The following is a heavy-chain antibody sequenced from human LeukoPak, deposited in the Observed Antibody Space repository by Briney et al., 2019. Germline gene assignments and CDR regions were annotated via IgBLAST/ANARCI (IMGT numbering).Heavy chain of an antibody. Sequence: PSETLSLTCTVSGGSISSSSYYWGWIRQPPGKGLEWIGYIYYSGSTNYNPSLKSRVTISVDTSKNQFSLKLSSVTAADTAVYYCARWYYDSSGYRYFDYWGQGTLVTVSS. CDR2: IYYSGST. D-gene: IGHD3-22*01. CDR3: ARWYYDSSGYRYFDY. J-gene: IGHJ4*02. V-gene: IGHV4-61*05. CDR1: GGSISSSSYY.